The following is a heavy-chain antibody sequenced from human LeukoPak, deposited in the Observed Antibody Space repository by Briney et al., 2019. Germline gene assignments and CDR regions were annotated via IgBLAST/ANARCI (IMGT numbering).Heavy chain of an antibody. J-gene: IGHJ4*02. CDR3: ASRRGVYDSSGWPLDY. CDR1: GFTFSSYS. CDR2: ISSLSGTI. Sequence: GGSLRLSCAASGFTFSSYSMNWVRQAPGEGLEWVSYISSLSGTIYYADSVKGRFTISRDNAKNSLYLQMDSLRAEDTAVYYCASRRGVYDSSGWPLDYWGQGTLVTVSS. D-gene: IGHD3-22*01. V-gene: IGHV3-48*01.